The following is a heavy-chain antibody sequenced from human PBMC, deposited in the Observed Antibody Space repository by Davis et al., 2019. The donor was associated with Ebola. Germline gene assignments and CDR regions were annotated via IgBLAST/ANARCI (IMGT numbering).Heavy chain of an antibody. V-gene: IGHV1-18*01. Sequence: AASVKVSCKASGYTFSNYGISWVRQAPGQGLEWMGWISAYNGNTAYAQKFQGRVTMSRSTSISTAYMELSSLRSDDTAVYYCARGYGSWYFDLWGRGTLVTVSS. CDR1: GYTFSNYG. J-gene: IGHJ2*01. D-gene: IGHD5-18*01. CDR3: ARGYGSWYFDL. CDR2: ISAYNGNT.